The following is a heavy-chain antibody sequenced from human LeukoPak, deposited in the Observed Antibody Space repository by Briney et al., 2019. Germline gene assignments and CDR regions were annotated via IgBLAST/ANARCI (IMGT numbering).Heavy chain of an antibody. Sequence: PGGSLRLSCAASGFTFSSYGMHWVRQAPGKGLEWVAVISYDGSNKYYADSVKGRFTISRDNSKNTLYLQMNSLRAEDTAVYYCAKDRHLSVEGPPEPNFDYWGQGTLVTVSS. CDR1: GFTFSSYG. J-gene: IGHJ4*02. CDR3: AKDRHLSVEGPPEPNFDY. CDR2: ISYDGSNK. V-gene: IGHV3-30*18. D-gene: IGHD3-3*02.